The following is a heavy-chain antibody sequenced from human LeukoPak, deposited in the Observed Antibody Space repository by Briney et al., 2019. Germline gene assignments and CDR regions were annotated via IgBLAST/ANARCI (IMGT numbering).Heavy chain of an antibody. V-gene: IGHV1-69*05. D-gene: IGHD3-9*01. Sequence: ASVKVSCKASGGTFSNLAINWVRQAPGQGLEWMGRIIPIFGSPNYAKKFQGRVTITRNTSISTAYMELSSLRSEDTAVYYCARAPALRYFDWFHYYYYYYMDVWGKGTTVTVSS. CDR2: IIPIFGSP. J-gene: IGHJ6*03. CDR3: ARAPALRYFDWFHYYYYYYMDV. CDR1: GGTFSNLA.